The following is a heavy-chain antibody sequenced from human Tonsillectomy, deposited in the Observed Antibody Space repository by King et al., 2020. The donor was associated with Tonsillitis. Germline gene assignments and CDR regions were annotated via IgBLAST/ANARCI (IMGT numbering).Heavy chain of an antibody. J-gene: IGHJ2*01. V-gene: IGHV4-59*01. CDR2: IYYSGIT. CDR1: GGSISTYY. CDR3: AREGRTPQGYFDL. D-gene: IGHD3-10*01. Sequence: VQLQESGPGLVKPSETLSLTCTVSGGSISTYYWSWIRQPPGQGLEWIGYIYYSGITNYNPSLKSRVTISVDTSKNQFSLKLSSVTAADTAVYYCAREGRTPQGYFDLWGRGTLVTVSS.